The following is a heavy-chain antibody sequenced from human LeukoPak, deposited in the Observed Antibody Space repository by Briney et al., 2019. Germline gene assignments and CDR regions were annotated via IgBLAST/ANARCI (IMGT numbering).Heavy chain of an antibody. V-gene: IGHV4-4*07. J-gene: IGHJ6*02. D-gene: IGHD4-17*01. Sequence: SETLSITCTVSGGSISSYYWSWIRQPAGKGLEWIGRIYTSGSTNYNPSLKRRVTMSVDPSKNQFSLKLSSVTAADTAVYYCTVTTREYYYYYGMDVWGQGTTVTVSS. CDR1: GGSISSYY. CDR2: IYTSGST. CDR3: TVTTREYYYYYGMDV.